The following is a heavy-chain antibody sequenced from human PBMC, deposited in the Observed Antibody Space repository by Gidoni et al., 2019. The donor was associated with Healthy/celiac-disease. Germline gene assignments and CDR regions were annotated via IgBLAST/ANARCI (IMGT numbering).Heavy chain of an antibody. CDR3: ARDLSWYGYRGWFDP. CDR2: INPSGGST. V-gene: IGHV1-46*01. D-gene: IGHD5-18*01. CDR1: GYTVTSYY. J-gene: IGHJ5*02. Sequence: QVQLVQSGAEVKKPGASVKVSCKAAGYTVTSYYMHWVRQAPGQGLEWMGIINPSGGSTSYAQKFQGRVTMTRDTSTSTVYMELSSLRSEDTAVYYCARDLSWYGYRGWFDPWGQGTLVTVSS.